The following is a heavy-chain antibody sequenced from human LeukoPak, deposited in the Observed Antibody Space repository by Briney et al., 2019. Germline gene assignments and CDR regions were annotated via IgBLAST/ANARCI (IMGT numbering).Heavy chain of an antibody. CDR1: GGSFSGYY. D-gene: IGHD2-2*01. V-gene: IGHV4-34*01. CDR3: ARAYCTTTSCSSFDY. J-gene: IGHJ4*02. Sequence: SETLSLTCAVYGGSFSGYYWSWIRQPPGKGLEWIGEINHGGNTNHNPSLKSRVTISVDTSKNQFSLKLTSVSAADTAVYFCARAYCTTTSCSSFDYWGQGTLVTVSS. CDR2: INHGGNT.